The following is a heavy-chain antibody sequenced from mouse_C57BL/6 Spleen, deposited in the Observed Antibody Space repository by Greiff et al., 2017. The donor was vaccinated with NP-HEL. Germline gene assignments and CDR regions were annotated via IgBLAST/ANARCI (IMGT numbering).Heavy chain of an antibody. CDR1: GFTFSSYG. J-gene: IGHJ1*03. CDR2: ISSGGSYT. CDR3: ARHDYYGSSYDWYFDV. V-gene: IGHV5-6*01. Sequence: EVKLMESGGDLVKPGGSLKLSCAASGFTFSSYGMSWVRQTPDKRLEWVATISSGGSYTYYPDSVKGRFTISRDNAKNTLYLQRSSLKSEDTAMYYCARHDYYGSSYDWYFDVWGTGTTVTVSS. D-gene: IGHD1-1*01.